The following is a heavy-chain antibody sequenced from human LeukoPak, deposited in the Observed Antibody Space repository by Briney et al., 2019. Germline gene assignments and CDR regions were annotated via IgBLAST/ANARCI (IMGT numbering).Heavy chain of an antibody. CDR3: ARDQNYFDTTAYYGMDY. CDR2: INPNSGAT. Sequence: ASVKVSCKASGYSFSGYYIHWVRQAPGQGLEWMGWINPNSGATNYAQKFQGTVTMTRDTSTSTAYMELSRLRSDDTAVYYCARDQNYFDTTAYYGMDYWGQGTLVTVSS. D-gene: IGHD3-22*01. V-gene: IGHV1-2*02. J-gene: IGHJ4*02. CDR1: GYSFSGYY.